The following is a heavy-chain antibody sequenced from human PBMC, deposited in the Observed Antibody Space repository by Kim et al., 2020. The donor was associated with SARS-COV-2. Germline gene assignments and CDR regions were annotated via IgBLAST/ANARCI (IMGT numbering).Heavy chain of an antibody. Sequence: GGSLRLSCAASGFTFDDYAMHWVRQAPGKGLEWVSGISWNSGSIGYADSVKGRFTISRDNAKNSLYLQMNSLRAEDTALYYCAKDHLDAFMHGMDVWGQGTTVTVSS. J-gene: IGHJ6*02. CDR2: ISWNSGSI. V-gene: IGHV3-9*01. D-gene: IGHD3-16*01. CDR1: GFTFDDYA. CDR3: AKDHLDAFMHGMDV.